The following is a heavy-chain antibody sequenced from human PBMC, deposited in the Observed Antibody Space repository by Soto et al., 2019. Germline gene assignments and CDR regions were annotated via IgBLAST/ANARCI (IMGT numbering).Heavy chain of an antibody. CDR3: ARSLGACQVSPSDY. V-gene: IGHV3-23*01. J-gene: IGHJ4*02. CDR2: ISASGDNA. CDR1: GFIFSNHA. Sequence: EVQLLQSGGGLVQPGGSLRLSCSTSGFIFSNHAMSWVRQAPGKGLEWISTISASGDNAFHADSVKGRFTMSRDPSKNTVFLQMNTLRAEDTAMYYCARSLGACQVSPSDYWGQGTLVTVAS.